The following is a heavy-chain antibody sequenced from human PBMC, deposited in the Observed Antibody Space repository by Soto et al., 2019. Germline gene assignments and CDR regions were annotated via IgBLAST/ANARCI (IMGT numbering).Heavy chain of an antibody. CDR2: ISAYNGNT. J-gene: IGHJ4*02. D-gene: IGHD6-19*01. CDR3: ARDYSSGWYNYFDY. V-gene: IGHV1-18*01. Sequence: VASVKVSCKASGYTFTSYGISWVRQAPGQGLEWMGWISAYNGNTNYAQKLQGRVTMTTDTSTSTAYMELRSLRSDDTAVYYCARDYSSGWYNYFDYWGQGTLVTVSS. CDR1: GYTFTSYG.